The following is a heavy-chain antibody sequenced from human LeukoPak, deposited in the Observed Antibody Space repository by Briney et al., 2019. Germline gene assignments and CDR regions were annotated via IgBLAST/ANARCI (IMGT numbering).Heavy chain of an antibody. Sequence: GGSLRLSCAASGFTFSSYGMSWVRQAPGKGLEWVSATSGSGGSTYYADSVKGRFTISRDNSKNTLYLQMNSLRAEDTAVYYCAKSGAAAGTVFFDYWGQGALVTVSS. CDR2: TSGSGGST. CDR1: GFTFSSYG. CDR3: AKSGAAAGTVFFDY. V-gene: IGHV3-23*01. D-gene: IGHD6-13*01. J-gene: IGHJ4*02.